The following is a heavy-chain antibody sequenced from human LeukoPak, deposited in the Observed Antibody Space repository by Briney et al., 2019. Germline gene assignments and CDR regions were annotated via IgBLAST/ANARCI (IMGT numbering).Heavy chain of an antibody. CDR1: GFTFSNYA. CDR3: ARDRRYCGGDCYPTPPYYFDY. Sequence: GGSLRLSCAGSGFTFSNYAMHWVRQAPGKGLEWVSSISSSSSYIYYADSVKGRFTISRDNAKNSLYLQMNSLRAEDTAVYYCARDRRYCGGDCYPTPPYYFDYWGQGTLVTVSS. D-gene: IGHD2-21*02. CDR2: ISSSSSYI. V-gene: IGHV3-21*01. J-gene: IGHJ4*02.